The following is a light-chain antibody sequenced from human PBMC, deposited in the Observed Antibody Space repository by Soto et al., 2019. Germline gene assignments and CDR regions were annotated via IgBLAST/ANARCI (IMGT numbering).Light chain of an antibody. J-gene: IGLJ1*01. CDR1: SSNIGAGYD. V-gene: IGLV1-40*01. CDR2: GNS. CDR3: QSYDSSLSGWV. Sequence: VLTQPPSVSGAPGQRVTISCTGSSSNIGAGYDVRWYQQLPGTAPKLLIYGNSNRPSGVPDRFSGSKSGTSASLAITGLQAEDEADYYCQSYDSSLSGWVFGTGTKVTVL.